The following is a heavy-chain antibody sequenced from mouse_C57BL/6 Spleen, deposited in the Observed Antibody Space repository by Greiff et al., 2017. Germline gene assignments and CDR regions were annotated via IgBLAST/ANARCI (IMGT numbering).Heavy chain of an antibody. CDR2: ISDGGSYT. Sequence: EVQGVESGGGLVKPGGSLKLSCAASGFTFSSYAMSWVRQTPEKRLEWVATISDGGSYTYYPDNVKGRFTISRDNAKNNLYLQMSHLKSEDTAMYYCARGRAIYDGYYYYFDYWGQGTTLTVSS. D-gene: IGHD2-3*01. V-gene: IGHV5-4*01. CDR3: ARGRAIYDGYYYYFDY. J-gene: IGHJ2*01. CDR1: GFTFSSYA.